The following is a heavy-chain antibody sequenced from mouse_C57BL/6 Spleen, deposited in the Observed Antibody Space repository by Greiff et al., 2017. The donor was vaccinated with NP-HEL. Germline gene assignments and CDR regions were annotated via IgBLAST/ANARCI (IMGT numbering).Heavy chain of an antibody. D-gene: IGHD1-1*01. Sequence: VQLQESGPELVKPGASVKISCKASGYAFSSSWMNWVKQRPGKGLEWIGRIYPGDGDTNYNGKFKGKATLTADKSSSTAYMQLSSLTSEDSAVYFCARDTTVVNAMDDWGQGTSVTVSS. CDR3: ARDTTVVNAMDD. J-gene: IGHJ4*01. CDR1: GYAFSSSW. CDR2: IYPGDGDT. V-gene: IGHV1-82*01.